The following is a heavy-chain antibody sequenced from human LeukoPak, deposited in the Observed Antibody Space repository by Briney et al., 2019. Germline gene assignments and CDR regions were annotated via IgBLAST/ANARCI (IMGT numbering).Heavy chain of an antibody. V-gene: IGHV3-21*01. D-gene: IGHD3-10*01. CDR2: ISSSSSYI. CDR1: GFTFSSYS. CDR3: ARVRGSGSYPYYFDY. Sequence: GGSLRLSGAASGFTFSSYSMNWVRQAPGKGLEWGSSISSSSSYIDYADSVKGRFTISRDNAKNSLYLQMNSLRAEDTAVYYCARVRGSGSYPYYFDYWGQGTLVTVSS. J-gene: IGHJ4*02.